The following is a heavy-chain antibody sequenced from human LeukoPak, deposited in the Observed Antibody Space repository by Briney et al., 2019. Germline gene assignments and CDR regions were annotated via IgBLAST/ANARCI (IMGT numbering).Heavy chain of an antibody. CDR3: AREDEAYGLTVGVKIDY. CDR1: GYTFTSYG. V-gene: IGHV1-18*03. D-gene: IGHD2-21*01. CDR2: ISASNGNT. J-gene: IGHJ4*02. Sequence: ASVKVSCKASGYTFTSYGISWVRQAPGQGLEWMGWISASNGNTNYAQKLQGRVTMTTDTSTSTAYMELRSLRSDDMAVYYCAREDEAYGLTVGVKIDYWGQGTLVTVSS.